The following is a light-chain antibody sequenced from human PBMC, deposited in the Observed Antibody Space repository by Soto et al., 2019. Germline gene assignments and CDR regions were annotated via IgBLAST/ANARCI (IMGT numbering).Light chain of an antibody. CDR1: HSVSRTY. Sequence: VMTQSPATLSVSPGERATLSCRASHSVSRTYLAWYQHKPGQAPRLLIFGASDRATGTPDRFSGSGSGTDFTLTISRLEPEDSAVYYCQQFDDSVTFGQGTRLEI. CDR3: QQFDDSVT. V-gene: IGKV3-20*01. J-gene: IGKJ5*01. CDR2: GAS.